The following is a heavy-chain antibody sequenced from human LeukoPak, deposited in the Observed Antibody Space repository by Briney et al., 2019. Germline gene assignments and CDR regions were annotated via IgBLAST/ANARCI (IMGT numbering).Heavy chain of an antibody. Sequence: PGGSLRLSCAASGFTFSGSAMHWVRQASGKGLEWVGRIRSKANSYATAYAASVKGRFTISRDDSKNTAYLQMNSLRAEDTAVYYCAKGIVTVPAVVDYWGQGTLVTVSS. CDR3: AKGIVTVPAVVDY. D-gene: IGHD2-2*01. CDR1: GFTFSGSA. J-gene: IGHJ4*02. CDR2: IRSKANSYAT. V-gene: IGHV3-73*01.